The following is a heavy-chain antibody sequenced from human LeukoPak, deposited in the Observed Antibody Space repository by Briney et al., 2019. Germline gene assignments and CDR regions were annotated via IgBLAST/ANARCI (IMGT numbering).Heavy chain of an antibody. CDR2: INAGKGNT. D-gene: IGHD3-9*01. J-gene: IGHJ5*02. Sequence: ASVKVSCKASGYTFTSYAMHWVRQAPGQRLEWMGWINAGKGNTKYSQKFQGRVTITRDTSASTAYMELSSLRSEDTAVYYCARVSFDYDILTGYSPWGQGTLVTVSS. V-gene: IGHV1-3*01. CDR3: ARVSFDYDILTGYSP. CDR1: GYTFTSYA.